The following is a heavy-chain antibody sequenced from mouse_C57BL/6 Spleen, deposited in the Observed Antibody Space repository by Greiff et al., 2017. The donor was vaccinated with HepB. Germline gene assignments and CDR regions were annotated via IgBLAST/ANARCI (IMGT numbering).Heavy chain of an antibody. J-gene: IGHJ1*03. CDR1: GYTFTSYW. CDR2: IDPNSGGT. CDR3: ARDDYGSSYHWYFDV. V-gene: IGHV1-72*01. D-gene: IGHD1-1*01. Sequence: QVQLQQSGAELVKPGASVKLSCKASGYTFTSYWMHWVKQRPGRGLEWIGRIDPNSGGTKYNEKFKSKATLTVDKPSSTAYMQLSSLTSEDSAVYYCARDDYGSSYHWYFDVWGTGTTVTVSS.